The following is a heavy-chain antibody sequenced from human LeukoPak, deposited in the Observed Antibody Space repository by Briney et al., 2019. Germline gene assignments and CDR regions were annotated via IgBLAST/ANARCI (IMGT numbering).Heavy chain of an antibody. Sequence: SETLSLTCTVSGGSISSYYWSWIRQPAGKGLEWTGRIYTSGSTNYNPSLKSRVTMSVDTSKNQFSLKLSSVTAADTAVYYCARDLVVSGSHPTWGQGTLVTVSS. D-gene: IGHD1-26*01. CDR1: GGSISSYY. CDR2: IYTSGST. V-gene: IGHV4-4*07. J-gene: IGHJ5*02. CDR3: ARDLVVSGSHPT.